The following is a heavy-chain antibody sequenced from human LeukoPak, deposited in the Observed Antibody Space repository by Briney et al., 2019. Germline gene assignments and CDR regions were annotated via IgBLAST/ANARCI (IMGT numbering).Heavy chain of an antibody. CDR2: ISYDGSNK. V-gene: IGHV3-30-3*01. J-gene: IGHJ4*02. CDR3: ARDRGYSSRMTLDY. D-gene: IGHD6-13*01. Sequence: GGSLRLSCAASGFTFSDYYMSWIRQAPGKGLEWVAVISYDGSNKYYADSVKGRFTISRDNSKNTLYLQMNSLRAEDTAVYYCARDRGYSSRMTLDYWGQGTLVTVSS. CDR1: GFTFSDYY.